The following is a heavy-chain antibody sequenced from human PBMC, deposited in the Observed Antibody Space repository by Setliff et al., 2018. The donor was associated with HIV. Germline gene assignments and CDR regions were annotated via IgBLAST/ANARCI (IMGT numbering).Heavy chain of an antibody. D-gene: IGHD7-27*01. Sequence: SETLSLTCTVSGDSISSYYWSWIRQPPEKGLEWIGYIYYSGSTNYNPSLKSRVTISVDTSKNQFSLKLSSVTAADTAVYYCARQVGNKVLFDSWGQGTLVTVSS. V-gene: IGHV4-59*01. CDR3: ARQVGNKVLFDS. CDR1: GDSISSYY. CDR2: IYYSGST. J-gene: IGHJ4*02.